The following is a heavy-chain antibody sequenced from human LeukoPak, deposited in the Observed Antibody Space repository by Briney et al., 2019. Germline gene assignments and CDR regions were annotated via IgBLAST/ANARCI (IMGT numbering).Heavy chain of an antibody. J-gene: IGHJ6*02. D-gene: IGHD2-2*01. CDR3: ARDPDCSSTSCYFPKYYYYYGMDV. CDR1: GGSISSGSYY. Sequence: SQTLSLTCTVSGGSISSGSYYWGWVRQPAGTGLEWIGRIYTSGSTNYNPSLKSRVTISVDTSKNQFSLKLSSVTAADTAVYYCARDPDCSSTSCYFPKYYYYYGMDVWGQGTTVTVSS. CDR2: IYTSGST. V-gene: IGHV4-61*02.